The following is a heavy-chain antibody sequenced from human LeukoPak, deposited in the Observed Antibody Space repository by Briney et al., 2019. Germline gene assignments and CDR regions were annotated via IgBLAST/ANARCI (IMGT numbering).Heavy chain of an antibody. V-gene: IGHV4-59*01. CDR1: GGSISSYY. J-gene: IGHJ4*02. Sequence: SETLSLTCTVSGGSISSYYWSWIRQPPGKGLEWIGYIYYSGSTNYNPSLKSRVTTSVDTSKNQFSLKLSSVTAADTAVYYCARERFLEWLIDYWGQGTLVTVSS. D-gene: IGHD3-3*01. CDR3: ARERFLEWLIDY. CDR2: IYYSGST.